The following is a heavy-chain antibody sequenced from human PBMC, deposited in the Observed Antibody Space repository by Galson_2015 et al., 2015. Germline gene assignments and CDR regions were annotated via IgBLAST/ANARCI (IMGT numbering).Heavy chain of an antibody. Sequence: QSGAEVKKPGESLKISCKGSAYSFTTYWIGWVRQMPGKGLEWMGIIYPGDSDTRYSPSFQGQVTISADKSISTAYLQWSSLKASDTAMYYCARSVCSSRRCYYYGMDVWGQGTTVTVSS. CDR3: ARSVCSSRRCYYYGMDV. D-gene: IGHD2-2*01. J-gene: IGHJ6*02. V-gene: IGHV5-51*03. CDR1: AYSFTTYW. CDR2: IYPGDSDT.